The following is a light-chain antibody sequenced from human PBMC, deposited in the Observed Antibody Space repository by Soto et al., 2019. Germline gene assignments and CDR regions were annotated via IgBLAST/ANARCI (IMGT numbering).Light chain of an antibody. V-gene: IGKV3-20*01. J-gene: IGKJ1*01. CDR1: QSVSSNY. Sequence: ETVLTQSPVTLSLSPGERATLSCRASQSVSSNYLAWYQQKPGQAPRLLIYGASTRATGVPDRFSGSGSGTDFTLTISRLEPEDFAVYHCQQYGSLSWTFGQGTKVDIK. CDR2: GAS. CDR3: QQYGSLSWT.